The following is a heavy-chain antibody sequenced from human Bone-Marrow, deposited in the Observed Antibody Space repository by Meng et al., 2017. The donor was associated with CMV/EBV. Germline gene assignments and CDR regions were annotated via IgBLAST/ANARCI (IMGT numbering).Heavy chain of an antibody. J-gene: IGHJ6*02. Sequence: GSLRLSCTVSGGPIRSAGYYRAWIRQPPGNGLEWIGSILYSGNTYYKSSLKSRLVIHVDTSKNQFSLRLSSVTAADTAVYYCARLRIPARRVQYGLDAWGQGTTVTVSS. D-gene: IGHD6-6*01. V-gene: IGHV4-39*01. CDR3: ARLRIPARRVQYGLDA. CDR2: ILYSGNT. CDR1: GGPIRSAGYY.